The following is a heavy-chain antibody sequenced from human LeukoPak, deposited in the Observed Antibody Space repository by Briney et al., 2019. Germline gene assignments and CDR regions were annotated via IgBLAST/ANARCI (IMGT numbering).Heavy chain of an antibody. CDR1: GFTFSYAW. V-gene: IGHV3-15*01. Sequence: GGSLRLSCVASGFTFSYAWMTWVRQAPGKGLEWVGRIKSKSDGGTTDYAAPVKGRFTISRDNSNNTLFLHLNSLRGEDTAVYYCTRNSGWYGLSWGQGTLVTVSS. D-gene: IGHD6-19*01. CDR2: IKSKSDGGTT. J-gene: IGHJ1*01. CDR3: TRNSGWYGLS.